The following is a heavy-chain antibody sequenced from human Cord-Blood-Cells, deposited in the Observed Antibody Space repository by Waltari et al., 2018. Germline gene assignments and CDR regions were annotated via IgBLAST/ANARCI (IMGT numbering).Heavy chain of an antibody. V-gene: IGHV4-34*01. D-gene: IGHD1-1*01. J-gene: IGHJ3*02. CDR2: INHSGRT. Sequence: QVQLQQWGAGLLKPSETLSLTCAVYGGSFSGYYWSWIRQPPGKGLEWIGEINHSGRTNYNPSLKSRVTISVDTSKNQFSLKLSSVTAADTAVYYCARERLWTNYAFDIWGQGTMVTVSS. CDR1: GGSFSGYY. CDR3: ARERLWTNYAFDI.